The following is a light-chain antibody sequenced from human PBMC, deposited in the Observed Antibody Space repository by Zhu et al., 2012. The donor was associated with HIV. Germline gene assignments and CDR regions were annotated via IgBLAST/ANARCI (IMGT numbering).Light chain of an antibody. CDR3: QLYGTSPPLT. V-gene: IGKV3-20*01. CDR2: GAS. Sequence: VMTQSPATLSVSPGERSTLSCRASQSVSSTDLAWYQQKPGHPPRLLIYGASNRAADIPYRFSGSGSGTDFTLTISRLEPEDFVVYYCQLYGTSPPLTFGGGTKVEMK. J-gene: IGKJ4*01. CDR1: QSVSSTD.